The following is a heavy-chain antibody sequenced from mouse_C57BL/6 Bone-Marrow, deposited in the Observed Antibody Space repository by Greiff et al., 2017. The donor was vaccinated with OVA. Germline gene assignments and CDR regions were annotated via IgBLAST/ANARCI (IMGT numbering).Heavy chain of an antibody. CDR3: ARDDWNYAMDY. CDR1: GFTFSDFY. CDR2: SRNKANDYTT. Sequence: EVQLVESGGGLVQSGRSLRLSCATSGFTFSDFYMEWVRQAPGKGLEWIAASRNKANDYTTEYSASVKGRFIVSRDTSQSILYLQMNALRAEDTAIYCCARDDWNYAMDYWGQGTSVTVSS. J-gene: IGHJ4*01. V-gene: IGHV7-1*01.